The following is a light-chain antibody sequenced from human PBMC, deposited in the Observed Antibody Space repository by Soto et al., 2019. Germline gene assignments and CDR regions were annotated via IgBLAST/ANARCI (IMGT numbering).Light chain of an antibody. V-gene: IGKV1-5*03. Sequence: IRMTQSPSTLSESVGHRVTITCRASQTISSWLAWYQQKPGKAPKLLIYKASTLKSGVPSRFSGSGSGTEFTLTINSLQPDDFATYYCQEYNSYSWTFGQGTKVDI. CDR1: QTISSW. CDR3: QEYNSYSWT. J-gene: IGKJ1*01. CDR2: KAS.